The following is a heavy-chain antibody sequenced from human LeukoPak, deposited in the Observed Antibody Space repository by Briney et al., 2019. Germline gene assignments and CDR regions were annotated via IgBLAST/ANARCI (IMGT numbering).Heavy chain of an antibody. CDR2: ISGGGDAT. D-gene: IGHD3-22*01. Sequence: GGSLRLSCAASDFSFITYAMSWVRQAPGKGLEWVSTISGGGDATYYADSVKGRFTISRDNSKNTLYLQMNSLRAEDTAVYYCAKGNTYYYDSSDAFDIWGQGTMVTVSS. J-gene: IGHJ3*02. V-gene: IGHV3-23*01. CDR1: DFSFITYA. CDR3: AKGNTYYYDSSDAFDI.